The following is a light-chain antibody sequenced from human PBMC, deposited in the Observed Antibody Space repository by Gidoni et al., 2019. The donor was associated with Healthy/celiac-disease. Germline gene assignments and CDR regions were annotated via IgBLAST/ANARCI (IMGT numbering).Light chain of an antibody. CDR3: QQSYSTPWT. V-gene: IGKV1-39*01. Sequence: DIQMTQSPYSLSAAVGDRVTITCRASQSINSYLNWYQQQPGKAPKLLIYAASSLQSGGPSRFSGSGSGTDFTLTISSLQPEDFATYYCQQSYSTPWTFGQGTKVEIK. CDR2: AAS. J-gene: IGKJ1*01. CDR1: QSINSY.